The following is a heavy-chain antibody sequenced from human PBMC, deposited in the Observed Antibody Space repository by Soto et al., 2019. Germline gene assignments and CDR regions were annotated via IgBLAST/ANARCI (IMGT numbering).Heavy chain of an antibody. V-gene: IGHV1-69*12. CDR3: ARDRGAYCGGDCYFDAFDI. CDR1: GGTFSSYA. J-gene: IGHJ3*02. CDR2: IIPIFGTA. Sequence: QVQLVQSGAEVKKPGSSVKVSCKASGGTFSSYAISWVRQAPGQGLEWMGGIIPIFGTANYAQKFQGRVTITADEXXSXAXXELSSLRSEDTAVYYCARDRGAYCGGDCYFDAFDIWGQGTMVTVSS. D-gene: IGHD2-21*02.